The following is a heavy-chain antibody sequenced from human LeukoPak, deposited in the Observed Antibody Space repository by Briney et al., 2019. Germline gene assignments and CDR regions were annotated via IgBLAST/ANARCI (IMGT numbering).Heavy chain of an antibody. Sequence: GGSPRLSCAASGFTFSRYWMHWVRQGPGKGLEWVSYISGSGTTIYDADSVKGRFTISRDNAKNSLYLHLNSLTAEDTAIYYCVRDEIRSGAFDIWGQGTMVTVSS. CDR2: ISGSGTTI. D-gene: IGHD3-10*01. V-gene: IGHV3-48*03. CDR3: VRDEIRSGAFDI. CDR1: GFTFSRYW. J-gene: IGHJ3*02.